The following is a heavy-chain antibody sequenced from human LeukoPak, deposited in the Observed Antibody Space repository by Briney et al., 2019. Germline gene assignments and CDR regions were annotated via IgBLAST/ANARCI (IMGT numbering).Heavy chain of an antibody. CDR1: GGSISSSSYY. CDR2: IYYSGST. V-gene: IGHV4-39*07. Sequence: PSETLSLTCTVSGGSISSSSYYWGWIRQPPGKGLEWIGSIYYSGSTYYNPSLKSRVTISVDTSKNQFSLKLSSVTAADTAVYYCARERSIFGVATYHRNGWFDPWGQGTLVTVSS. D-gene: IGHD3-3*01. CDR3: ARERSIFGVATYHRNGWFDP. J-gene: IGHJ5*02.